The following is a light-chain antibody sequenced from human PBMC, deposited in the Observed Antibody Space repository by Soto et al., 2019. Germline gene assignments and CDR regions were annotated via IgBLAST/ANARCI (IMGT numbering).Light chain of an antibody. Sequence: IVLTQSPATLSLWPGETAILSCRASQTVSSYLSWYQHKPGQAPRLLIYDASKRAPGIPARFSGSGSGTDFTLTISSLEPEVFAVYYCQQRSTSITFGQGTRLEIE. J-gene: IGKJ5*01. CDR3: QQRSTSIT. CDR2: DAS. CDR1: QTVSSY. V-gene: IGKV3-11*01.